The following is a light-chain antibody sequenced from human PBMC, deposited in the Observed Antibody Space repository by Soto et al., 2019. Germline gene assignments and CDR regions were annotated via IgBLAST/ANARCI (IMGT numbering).Light chain of an antibody. Sequence: NFMLTQPHSVSESPGKTVTISCTPNSGSIASNYVQWYQQRPGSAPTTVIYEDDQRPSGGPDRFSGSIDSSSNSASLTISGLMTEDEADYYCQSYDSSRNWVFGGGTQLTVL. CDR3: QSYDSSRNWV. J-gene: IGLJ3*02. V-gene: IGLV6-57*04. CDR2: EDD. CDR1: SGSIASNY.